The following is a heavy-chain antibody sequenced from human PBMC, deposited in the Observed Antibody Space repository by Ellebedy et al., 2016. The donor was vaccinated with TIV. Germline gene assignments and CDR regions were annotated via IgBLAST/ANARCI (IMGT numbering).Heavy chain of an antibody. J-gene: IGHJ4*02. CDR2: IHAGNGNT. V-gene: IGHV1-3*01. CDR3: ARAGNGFYEIAY. Sequence: AASVKVSCKASGYTFTAYTMHWVRQAPGQRLEWMGWIHAGNGNTKYSQNFQGRVSFARDTSANTVYMEVSSLTFADTAVYFCARAGNGFYEIAYWGQGTLVTVSS. D-gene: IGHD5/OR15-5a*01. CDR1: GYTFTAYT.